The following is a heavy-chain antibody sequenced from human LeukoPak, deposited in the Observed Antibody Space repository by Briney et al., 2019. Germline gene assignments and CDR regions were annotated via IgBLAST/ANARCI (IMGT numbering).Heavy chain of an antibody. V-gene: IGHV4-34*01. J-gene: IGHJ5*02. CDR3: ARGRGPSYCSSTSCRYWPRWFDP. CDR2: INHSGGT. CDR1: GGSFSGYY. Sequence: KPSETLSLTCAVYGGSFSGYYWNWIRQPPGKGLEWIGEINHSGGTNYNPSLKSRVTIPVDTSKNQFSLKLSSVTAADTAVYYCARGRGPSYCSSTSCRYWPRWFDPWGQGTLVTVSS. D-gene: IGHD2-2*01.